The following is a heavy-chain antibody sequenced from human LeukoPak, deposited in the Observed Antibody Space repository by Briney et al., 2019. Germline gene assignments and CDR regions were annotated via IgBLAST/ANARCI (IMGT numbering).Heavy chain of an antibody. V-gene: IGHV4-59*12. CDR1: GGSINDYY. J-gene: IGHJ4*02. Sequence: PSETLSLTCFVSGGSINDYYWSWIRQPPGKGLEWIGYIYYRGNTNYNPSLKSRVTISVDTSKSQFSLKLTSVTAADTALYYCARYRITPAAFDYWGRGILVTVSS. CDR3: ARYRITPAAFDY. CDR2: IYYRGNT. D-gene: IGHD6-25*01.